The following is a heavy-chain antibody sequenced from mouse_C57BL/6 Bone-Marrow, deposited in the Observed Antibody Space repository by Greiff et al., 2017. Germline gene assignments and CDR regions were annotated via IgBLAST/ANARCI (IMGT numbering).Heavy chain of an antibody. Sequence: EVMLVESGGGLVKPGGSLKLSCAASGFTFSDYGMHWVRQAPEKGLEWVAYISSGSSTIYYADTVKGRFTISRDNAKNTLFLQMTSLRSEDTAMYYCARKRGVRGAMDYWGQGTSVTVSS. CDR1: GFTFSDYG. J-gene: IGHJ4*01. V-gene: IGHV5-17*01. D-gene: IGHD2-14*01. CDR3: ARKRGVRGAMDY. CDR2: ISSGSSTI.